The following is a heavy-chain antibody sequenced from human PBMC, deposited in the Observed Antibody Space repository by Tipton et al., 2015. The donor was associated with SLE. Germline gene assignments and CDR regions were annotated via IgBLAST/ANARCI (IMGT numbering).Heavy chain of an antibody. CDR2: IIPIFGRT. Sequence: QLVQSGPEVKKPGSSVKVSCKASGGTFSSYAISWVRQAPGQGLEWMGGIIPIFGRTNYAQRFQGRVTITTDESTNTAYMELSSLRSDDSAVYYCARQEVGAAAFDYWGQGTLVTVSS. D-gene: IGHD1-26*01. CDR1: GGTFSSYA. CDR3: ARQEVGAAAFDY. J-gene: IGHJ4*02. V-gene: IGHV1-69*05.